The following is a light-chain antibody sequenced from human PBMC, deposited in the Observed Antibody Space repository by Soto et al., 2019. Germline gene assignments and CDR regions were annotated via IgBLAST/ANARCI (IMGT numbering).Light chain of an antibody. CDR3: QKSSSAPLP. V-gene: IGKV1-27*01. J-gene: IGKJ4*01. CDR1: QGIAPY. CDR2: ATS. Sequence: DVQMTQSPSSLYAFVGDRVTITCRASQGIAPYLAWFQQKPGKVPNLLIFATSTLQSVVPYRLSGSGSGTDFTPTINSLQPEDVGTYYCQKSSSAPLPFGGETKVDLK.